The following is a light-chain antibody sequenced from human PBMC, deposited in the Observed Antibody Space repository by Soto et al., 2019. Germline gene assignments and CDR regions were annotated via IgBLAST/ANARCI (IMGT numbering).Light chain of an antibody. CDR3: CSFAGSHVA. V-gene: IGLV2-11*01. Sequence: QSALTQPRSVSGSPGQSVTISCTGTSTDVGAYNFVSWYEQHPGKAPKLMIYDVSKRPSGVPYRFPGSKSGNTASLTISGLRAEDEADYYCCSFAGSHVAFGGGTKLTVL. CDR2: DVS. J-gene: IGLJ2*01. CDR1: STDVGAYNF.